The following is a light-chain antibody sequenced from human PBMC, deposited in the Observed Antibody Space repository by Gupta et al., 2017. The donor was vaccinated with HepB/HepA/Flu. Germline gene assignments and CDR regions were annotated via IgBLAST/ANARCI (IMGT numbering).Light chain of an antibody. V-gene: IGKV1-39*01. J-gene: IGKJ3*01. CDR3: HQRYTTPRT. Sequence: DIQMTQSPSSLSASIGDRVTITCRSSQPIANFLNWYQQKPGKAPKILIYVASSLQGGVPSRFSGSGSGTDFTLTISRLQAEDFATYYFHQRYTTPRTFGHGTKVEIK. CDR2: VAS. CDR1: QPIANF.